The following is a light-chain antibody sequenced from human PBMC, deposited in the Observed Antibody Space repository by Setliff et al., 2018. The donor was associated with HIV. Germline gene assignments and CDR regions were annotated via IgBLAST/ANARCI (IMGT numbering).Light chain of an antibody. Sequence: QSALTQPASVSEYPGQSITISCTGTTSDVGGYEYVYWYQQHPGKAPKLMIYEVSNRPSGISNRFSGSKSGNTASLTISGLQAEDEADYYCSSYRSGNTLVFRTGTKVTVL. J-gene: IGLJ1*01. CDR2: EVS. CDR1: TSDVGGYEY. CDR3: SSYRSGNTLV. V-gene: IGLV2-14*01.